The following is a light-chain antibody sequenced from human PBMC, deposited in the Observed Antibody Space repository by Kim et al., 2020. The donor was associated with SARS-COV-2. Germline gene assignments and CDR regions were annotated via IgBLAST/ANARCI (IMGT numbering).Light chain of an antibody. Sequence: SASTGDRVTITCRASQGISSYLAWYQQKPGKAPKLLIYAASTLQSGVPSRFSGSGSGTDFTLTISCLQSEDFATYYCQQYYSYPLTFGGWTKLEI. V-gene: IGKV1-8*01. CDR1: QGISSY. CDR2: AAS. J-gene: IGKJ4*01. CDR3: QQYYSYPLT.